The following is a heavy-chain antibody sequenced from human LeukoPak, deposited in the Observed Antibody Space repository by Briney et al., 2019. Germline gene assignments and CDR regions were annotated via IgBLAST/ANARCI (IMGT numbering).Heavy chain of an antibody. J-gene: IGHJ3*02. CDR1: GYTFTGYY. CDR3: ANLAAAGTDAFDI. Sequence: GASVKVSCKASGYTFTGYYMHWVRQAPGQGLEWMGWINPNSGGTNYAQKFQSRVTMTRDTSISTAYMELSRLRSDDTAVYYCANLAAAGTDAFDIWGQGTMVTVSS. V-gene: IGHV1-2*02. CDR2: INPNSGGT. D-gene: IGHD6-13*01.